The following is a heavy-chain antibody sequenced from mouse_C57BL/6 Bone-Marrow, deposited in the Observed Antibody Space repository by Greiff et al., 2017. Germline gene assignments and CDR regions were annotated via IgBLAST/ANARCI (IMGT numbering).Heavy chain of an antibody. J-gene: IGHJ4*01. Sequence: EVQLQESGAELVRPGASVKLSCTASGFNIKDDYMHWVKQRPEQGLEWIGWIDPGNGDTEYASKFQGKATITADTSSNTAYLQLSSLTSEDTAVYYCTFYAMDYWGQGTSVTVSS. CDR2: IDPGNGDT. CDR1: GFNIKDDY. V-gene: IGHV14-4*01. CDR3: TFYAMDY.